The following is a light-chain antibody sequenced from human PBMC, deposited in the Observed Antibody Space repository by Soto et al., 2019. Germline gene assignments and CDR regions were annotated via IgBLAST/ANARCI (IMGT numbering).Light chain of an antibody. V-gene: IGKV1-33*01. CDR1: QDISNY. CDR3: QQYDNLPPGIT. Sequence: DIQMTQSPSSLSASVGDRVTITCQASQDISNYLNWYQQKPGKAPKLLIYDASNLETGVPSRFSGSGSGTDFTFTISSLQPEDIATYSWQQYDNLPPGITFGQGTRLEIK. J-gene: IGKJ5*01. CDR2: DAS.